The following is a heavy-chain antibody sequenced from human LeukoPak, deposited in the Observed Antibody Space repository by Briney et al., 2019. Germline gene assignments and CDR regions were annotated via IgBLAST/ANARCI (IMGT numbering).Heavy chain of an antibody. CDR3: AHEASGVGWFDP. D-gene: IGHD3-10*01. CDR1: GYTFTGYY. J-gene: IGHJ5*02. Sequence: ASVKVSCKASGYTFTGYYMHWVRQAPGQGLEWMGWINPNSGGTNYAQKFQGRVTMTRETSISKAYMELSRLRSDDTAVYYCAHEASGVGWFDPWGQGTLVTVSS. V-gene: IGHV1-2*02. CDR2: INPNSGGT.